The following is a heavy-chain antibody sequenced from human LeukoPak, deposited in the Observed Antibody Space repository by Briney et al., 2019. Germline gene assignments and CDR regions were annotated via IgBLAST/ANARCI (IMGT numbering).Heavy chain of an antibody. CDR1: GGTFSSYA. V-gene: IGHV1-69*05. J-gene: IGHJ5*02. Sequence: SVKVSCKASGGTFSSYAISWVRQAPGQGLEWMGGIIPIFGTASYAQKFQGRVTITTDESTSTAYMELSSLRSEDAAVYYCARLNKGSSSWYWGYNWFDPWGQGTLVTVSS. D-gene: IGHD6-13*01. CDR3: ARLNKGSSSWYWGYNWFDP. CDR2: IIPIFGTA.